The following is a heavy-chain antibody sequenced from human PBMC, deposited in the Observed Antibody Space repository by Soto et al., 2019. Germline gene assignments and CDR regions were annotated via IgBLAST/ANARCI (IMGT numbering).Heavy chain of an antibody. CDR2: IYYSGST. D-gene: IGHD3-10*01. Sequence: QLQLQESGPGLVKPSETLSLTCTVSGDSISNNNFYWGWIRQPPGKGLEGIGTIYYSGSTYYNPSPKSRVTISVDTSNNQLSLKLSSVTAADTAVYYCARHYGYYSHYMDVWTKGTTVTVSS. J-gene: IGHJ6*03. V-gene: IGHV4-39*01. CDR3: ARHYGYYSHYMDV. CDR1: GDSISNNNFY.